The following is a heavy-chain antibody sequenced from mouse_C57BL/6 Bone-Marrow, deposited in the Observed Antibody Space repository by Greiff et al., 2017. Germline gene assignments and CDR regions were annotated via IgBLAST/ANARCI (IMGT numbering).Heavy chain of an antibody. CDR3: ATNYYGSSYVLDY. D-gene: IGHD1-1*01. Sequence: QVQLKQSGAELARPGASVKLSCKASGYTFTSYGISWVKQRPGQGLEWIGEIYPGSGNTYYNEKFKGKATLTADKSSSTAYMELRSLTSEDSAVYFCATNYYGSSYVLDYWGQGTTLTVSS. J-gene: IGHJ2*01. CDR1: GYTFTSYG. CDR2: IYPGSGNT. V-gene: IGHV1-81*01.